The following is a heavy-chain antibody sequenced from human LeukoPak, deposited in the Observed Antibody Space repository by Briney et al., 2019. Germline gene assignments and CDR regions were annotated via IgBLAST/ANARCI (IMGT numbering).Heavy chain of an antibody. J-gene: IGHJ6*03. D-gene: IGHD6-6*01. CDR2: ISAYNGNT. CDR3: ARVPIEYSSSSPSYYYYYYMDV. V-gene: IGHV1-18*01. CDR1: GYTFTSYG. Sequence: ASVKVSCKASGYTFTSYGISWVRQAPGQGLEWMGWISAYNGNTNYAQKLQGRVTMTTDTSTSTAYMELRSLRSDDTAVYYCARVPIEYSSSSPSYYYYYYMDVWGKGTTVTVSS.